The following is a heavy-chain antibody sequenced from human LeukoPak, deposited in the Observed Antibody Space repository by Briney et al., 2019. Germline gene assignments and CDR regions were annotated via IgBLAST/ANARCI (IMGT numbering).Heavy chain of an antibody. CDR1: GFTFSNYA. CDR3: AREISSSWYLLRGLFDY. D-gene: IGHD6-13*01. V-gene: IGHV3-30*04. Sequence: GGSLRLSCAASGFTFSNYAMYWVRQAPGKGLEWVAVISYDGSNKYYADSVKGRFTISRDNAKNSLYLQMNSLRAEDTAVYYCAREISSSWYLLRGLFDYWGQGTLVTVSS. J-gene: IGHJ4*02. CDR2: ISYDGSNK.